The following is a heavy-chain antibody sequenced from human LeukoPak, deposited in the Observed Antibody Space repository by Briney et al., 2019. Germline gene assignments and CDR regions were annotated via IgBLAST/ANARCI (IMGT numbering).Heavy chain of an antibody. CDR1: GGSISSSSYY. CDR2: IYYSGST. D-gene: IGHD2-21*02. J-gene: IGHJ4*02. CDR3: AGQNAYWGGGCYPNLFYY. Sequence: PSETLSLTCTVSGGSISSSSYYWGWIRQPPGKGLEWIGSIYYSGSTYYNPSLKSRVTISVDTSKNQFSLKLSSVTAADTAVDYCAGQNAYWGGGCYPNLFYYWGQGTLVTVSS. V-gene: IGHV4-39*01.